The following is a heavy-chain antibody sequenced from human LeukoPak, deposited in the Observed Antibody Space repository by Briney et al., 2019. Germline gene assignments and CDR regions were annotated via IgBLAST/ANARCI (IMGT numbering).Heavy chain of an antibody. J-gene: IGHJ6*02. CDR2: IIPILGIA. D-gene: IGHD3-9*01. CDR1: GGTFSSYA. CDR3: ARVLDHGMDV. V-gene: IGHV1-69*04. Sequence: ASVKVSCKASGGTFSSYAISWVRQAPGQGLEWMGRIIPILGIANYAQKFQGRVTITADKSTSTAYMELRSLRSDDTAVYFCARVLDHGMDVWGQGTTVTVS.